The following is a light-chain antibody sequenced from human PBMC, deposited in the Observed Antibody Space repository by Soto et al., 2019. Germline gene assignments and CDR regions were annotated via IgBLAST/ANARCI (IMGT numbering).Light chain of an antibody. CDR1: QTVFHSSYNKDF. V-gene: IGKV4-1*01. J-gene: IGKJ2*01. CDR2: WAS. Sequence: DIVMTQSPVSLSVSLGERATIKCKSSQTVFHSSYNKDFLAWYQQKTGQPPKLLFYWASTRESGVPARFSGGGSGTDFSLTISSLQAEDVAVYYCQQYYSSLTFGQGTKLEIK. CDR3: QQYYSSLT.